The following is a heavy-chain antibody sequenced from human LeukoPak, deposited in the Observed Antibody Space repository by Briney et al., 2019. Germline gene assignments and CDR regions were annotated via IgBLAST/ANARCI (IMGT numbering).Heavy chain of an antibody. CDR3: ARLYSSPTSLFFDY. CDR1: GGTFSSYA. Sequence: ASVKVSCKASGGTFSSYAISWVRQAPGQGLEWMGGIIPIFGTANYAQKFQGRVTITTDESTSTAYMELSSLRSEDTAVYYCARLYSSPTSLFFDYWGQGTLVTVSS. CDR2: IIPIFGTA. D-gene: IGHD6-13*01. J-gene: IGHJ4*02. V-gene: IGHV1-69*05.